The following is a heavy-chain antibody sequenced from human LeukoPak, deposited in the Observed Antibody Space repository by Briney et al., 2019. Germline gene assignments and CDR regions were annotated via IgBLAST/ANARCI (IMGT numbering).Heavy chain of an antibody. CDR2: IKPDGSVK. J-gene: IGHJ4*02. V-gene: IGHV3-7*01. CDR1: GFPFSNYW. D-gene: IGHD1-1*01. Sequence: GGSLRLSFAASGFPFSNYWLTWVRQAPGKGLEWVANIKPDGSVKNYVDSVKSRCTISRDNAKRSLYLQMSSLRVEDTAVYYCVRGVFGTDYWGQGALVTVSS. CDR3: VRGVFGTDY.